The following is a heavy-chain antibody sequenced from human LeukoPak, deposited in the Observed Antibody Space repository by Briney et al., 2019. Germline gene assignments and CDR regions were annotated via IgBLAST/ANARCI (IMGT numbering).Heavy chain of an antibody. CDR1: GGTFSSYA. CDR3: ARDGDSGSYPTDYYYYMDV. J-gene: IGHJ6*03. V-gene: IGHV1-69*01. CDR2: IIPIFGTA. Sequence: ASVKVSCKASGGTFSSYAISWVRQAPGQGVEWMGGIIPIFGTANYAQKFQGRVTITADESTSTAYMELSSLRSEDTAVYYCARDGDSGSYPTDYYYYMDVWGKGTTVTVSS. D-gene: IGHD1-26*01.